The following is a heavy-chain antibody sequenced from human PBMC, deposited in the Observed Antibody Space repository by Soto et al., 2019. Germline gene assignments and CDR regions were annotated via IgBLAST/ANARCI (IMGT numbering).Heavy chain of an antibody. J-gene: IGHJ4*02. CDR2: ISYSGST. CDR3: ARGSGSYYAY. V-gene: IGHV4-61*01. CDR1: GASVSSGNYY. Sequence: QVQLQESGPGLVKPSETLSLTCTVSGASVSSGNYYWSWIRQPPGKGLECIGYISYSGSTNYNPSLTSRVTISIDTSKNPFSRKLSSVTAADTAVYYCARGSGSYYAYWGQGTLVTVSS. D-gene: IGHD1-26*01.